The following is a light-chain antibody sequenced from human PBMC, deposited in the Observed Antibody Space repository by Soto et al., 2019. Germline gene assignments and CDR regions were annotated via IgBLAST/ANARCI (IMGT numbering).Light chain of an antibody. J-gene: IGKJ4*01. V-gene: IGKV1-27*01. CDR2: AAS. Sequence: DVQMTQSPSSLSASAGDRVTITCRASQGIHNAVARYQQKTGRPPKLLMYAASTVQPGVPSRFSARGDGTDFTFSISSLQPEDVATYYCQKYDSGIRTFGGGTTVEIK. CDR1: QGIHNA. CDR3: QKYDSGIRT.